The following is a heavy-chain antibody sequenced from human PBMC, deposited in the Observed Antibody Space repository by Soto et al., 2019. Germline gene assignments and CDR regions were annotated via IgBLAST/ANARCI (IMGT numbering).Heavy chain of an antibody. V-gene: IGHV1-69*02. CDR2: IIPILGIA. CDR1: GGTFSSYT. J-gene: IGHJ4*02. D-gene: IGHD5-18*01. Sequence: QVQLVQSGAEVKKPGSSVKVSCKASGGTFSSYTISWVRQAPGQGLEWMGRIIPILGIANYAQKFQGRVTITADKSTSTAYMVLSSLRSEDTAVYYCARWEDSYGYGLSYFDYWGQGTLVTVSS. CDR3: ARWEDSYGYGLSYFDY.